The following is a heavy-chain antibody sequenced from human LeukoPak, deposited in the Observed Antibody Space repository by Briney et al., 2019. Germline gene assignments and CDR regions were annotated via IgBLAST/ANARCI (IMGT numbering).Heavy chain of an antibody. CDR1: GGTFSSYA. Sequence: GSSVKVSCKASGGTFSSYAISWVRQAPGQGLEWMGGIIPIFGTANYAQKFQGRVTITADESTSTAYMELSSLRSEDTAVYYCARDFSVGSSWHRPLLLPYYFDYWGQGTLVTVSS. J-gene: IGHJ4*02. CDR3: ARDFSVGSSWHRPLLLPYYFDY. CDR2: IIPIFGTA. D-gene: IGHD6-13*01. V-gene: IGHV1-69*01.